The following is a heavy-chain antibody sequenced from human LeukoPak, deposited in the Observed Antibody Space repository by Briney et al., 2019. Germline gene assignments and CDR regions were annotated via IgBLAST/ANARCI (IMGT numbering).Heavy chain of an antibody. D-gene: IGHD3-10*01. V-gene: IGHV3-23*01. Sequence: PGGSLRLSCAASGFTFSSYAMSWVRQAPGKGLEWVSAISGSGGSTYYADSVKGRFTISRDNSKNTLYLQMNSLRAEDTAVYYCAKTRDVIVVRGVYGMDVWGRGTTVTVSS. CDR1: GFTFSSYA. CDR2: ISGSGGST. CDR3: AKTRDVIVVRGVYGMDV. J-gene: IGHJ6*02.